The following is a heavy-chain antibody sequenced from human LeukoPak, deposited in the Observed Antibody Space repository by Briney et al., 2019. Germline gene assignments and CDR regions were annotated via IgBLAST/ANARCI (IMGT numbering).Heavy chain of an antibody. CDR1: GFSLSTSGVG. J-gene: IGHJ4*02. Sequence: SGPTLVNPTQTLTLTCTFSGFSLSTSGVGVGWIRQPPGKALEWLALIYWNDGKRYSPSLKSRLTITKDTSKNQVVLTMTNMDPVDTATYYCAHRGLYYDFFDYWGQGTLVTVSS. CDR3: AHRGLYYDFFDY. V-gene: IGHV2-5*01. CDR2: IYWNDGK. D-gene: IGHD3-3*01.